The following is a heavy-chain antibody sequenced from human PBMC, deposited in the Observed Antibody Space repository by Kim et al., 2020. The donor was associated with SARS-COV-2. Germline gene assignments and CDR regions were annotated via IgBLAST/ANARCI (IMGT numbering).Heavy chain of an antibody. J-gene: IGHJ3*01. Sequence: GGSLRLSCAASGFTFSNYWMNWVRQVPGKGLVWVSNINRDGTITNYADSVKGRFTMSRDNAKNTVYLQMNSLTAEETAVYYCLSISLCWGQETMVTVSS. CDR1: GFTFSNYW. CDR3: LSISLC. V-gene: IGHV3-74*01. D-gene: IGHD3-3*02. CDR2: INRDGTIT.